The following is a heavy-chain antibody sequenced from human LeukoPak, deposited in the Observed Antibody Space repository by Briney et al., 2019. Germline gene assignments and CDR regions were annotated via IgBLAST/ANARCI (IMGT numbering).Heavy chain of an antibody. CDR2: IIPIFGTA. CDR3: AREGITMVRGVIIPSQNFDY. V-gene: IGHV1-69*13. Sequence: GASVKVSCKASGGTFSSYAISWVRQAPGQGLEWMGGIIPIFGTANYAQKFQGRVTITADESTSTAYMELSSLRSEDTAVYYCAREGITMVRGVIIPSQNFDYWGQEPWSPSPQ. CDR1: GGTFSSYA. D-gene: IGHD3-10*01. J-gene: IGHJ4*01.